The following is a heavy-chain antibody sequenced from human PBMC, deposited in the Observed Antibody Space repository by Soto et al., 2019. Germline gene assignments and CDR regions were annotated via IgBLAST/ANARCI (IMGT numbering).Heavy chain of an antibody. CDR3: AKELEWELLSAFDI. Sequence: QVQLVESGGGVVQPGRSLRLSCAASGFTFSSYGMHWVRQAPGKGLEWVAVISYDGSNKYYADSVKGRFTISRDNSKNTLYLQMNSLRAEDMAVYYCAKELEWELLSAFDIWGQGTMVTVSS. CDR2: ISYDGSNK. D-gene: IGHD1-26*01. J-gene: IGHJ3*02. CDR1: GFTFSSYG. V-gene: IGHV3-30*18.